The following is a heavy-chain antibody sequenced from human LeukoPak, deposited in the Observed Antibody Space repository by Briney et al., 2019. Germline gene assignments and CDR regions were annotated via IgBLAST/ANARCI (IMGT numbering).Heavy chain of an antibody. V-gene: IGHV4-34*01. J-gene: IGHJ3*02. CDR3: ARGLRRMYYDILTGPRGDAFDI. D-gene: IGHD3-9*01. CDR2: INHSGST. CDR1: GGSFSGYY. Sequence: KPSETLSLTCAVYGGSFSGYYWSWIRPPPGKGLEWIGEINHSGSTNYNPSLKSRVTISVDTSKNQFSLKLSSVTAADTAVYYCARGLRRMYYDILTGPRGDAFDIWGQGTMVTVSS.